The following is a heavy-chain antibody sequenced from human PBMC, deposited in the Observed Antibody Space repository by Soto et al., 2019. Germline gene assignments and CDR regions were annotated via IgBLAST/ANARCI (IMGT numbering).Heavy chain of an antibody. CDR1: GFTFSSYA. CDR3: ARDSSYGPRGYFDY. D-gene: IGHD5-18*01. Sequence: QVQLVESGGGVVQPGRSLRLSCAASGFTFSSYAMHWVRQAPGKGLEWVAVISYDGSNKYYADSVKGRFTISRDNSKNTLSLQMNSLRAEDTAVYYCARDSSYGPRGYFDYWGQGTLVTVSS. V-gene: IGHV3-30-3*01. CDR2: ISYDGSNK. J-gene: IGHJ4*02.